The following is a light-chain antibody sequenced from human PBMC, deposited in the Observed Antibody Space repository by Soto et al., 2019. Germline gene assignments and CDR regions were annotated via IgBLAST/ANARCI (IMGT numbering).Light chain of an antibody. CDR1: RSVSTN. CDR3: QQRSNWPST. J-gene: IGKJ4*01. V-gene: IGKV3-15*01. Sequence: EIVMTQSPATLSVSPGERATLSCRASRSVSTNLAWYQQKPGQAPRLLIHGTSTRATGIPARFSGSGSGTEFTLTISSLEPEDFAVYYCQQRSNWPSTFGGGTKVDIK. CDR2: GTS.